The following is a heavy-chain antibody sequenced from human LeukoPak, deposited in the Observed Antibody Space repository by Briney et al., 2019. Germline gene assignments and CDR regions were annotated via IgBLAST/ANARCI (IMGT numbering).Heavy chain of an antibody. CDR3: AKSIAAAGVLTYYFDY. D-gene: IGHD6-13*01. J-gene: IGHJ4*02. CDR1: GFTFSSYV. V-gene: IGHV3-23*01. CDR2: ISGGGDDT. Sequence: QPGGSLRLSCAVSGFTFSSYVMSWVRQAPGKGLEWVSAISGGGDDTYYADSVKGRFTISRDNSKNTLYLQMNSLRAEDTAVYYCAKSIAAAGVLTYYFDYWGQGTLVTVSS.